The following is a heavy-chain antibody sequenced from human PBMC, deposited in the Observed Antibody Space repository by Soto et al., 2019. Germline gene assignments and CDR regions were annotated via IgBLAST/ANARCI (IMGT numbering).Heavy chain of an antibody. CDR3: ARDLAKGGGSAGFDY. D-gene: IGHD1-26*01. CDR1: GDTFTANY. V-gene: IGHV1-2*02. CDR2: INPKSGGT. J-gene: IGHJ4*02. Sequence: QVQLLHSGAEVKKPGASVKVSCKASGDTFTANYIHWVRQAPGQGFEWMGWINPKSGGTKYPQKFQGRVTMPSDTSLSTVYMTLTRLSSDDTAVYYCARDLAKGGGSAGFDYWGQGALVTVSS.